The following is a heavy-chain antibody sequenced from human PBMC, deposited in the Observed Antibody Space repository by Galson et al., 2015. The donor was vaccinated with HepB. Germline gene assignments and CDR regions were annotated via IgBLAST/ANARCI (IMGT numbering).Heavy chain of an antibody. CDR1: GFTFSSYW. D-gene: IGHD5-12*01. V-gene: IGHV3-74*01. Sequence: SLRLSCAASGFTFSSYWMHWVRQAPGKGLVCVSRINSDGSSTSYADSVKGRFTISRDNAKNTMYQQMNSLRAEDTAVYYCATTVGYAPYDNWGQGTLVTVSS. CDR3: ATTVGYAPYDN. CDR2: INSDGSST. J-gene: IGHJ4*02.